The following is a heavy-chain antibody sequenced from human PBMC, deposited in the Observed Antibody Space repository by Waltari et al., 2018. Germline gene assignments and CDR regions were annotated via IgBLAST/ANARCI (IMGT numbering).Heavy chain of an antibody. CDR2: IRNNGTNQ. V-gene: IGHV3-30*02. CDR1: GFTFTHVG. CDR3: TKGDEIDY. J-gene: IGHJ4*02. Sequence: QAQLVESGGGVVQPGGSLRLSCAASGFTFTHVGMHWVRQAPGKGLEWVAFIRNNGTNQNYADSVKGRFTISRDNSKNTLFLQMNSLRTEDTAFYYCTKGDEIDYWGQGTLVTVSS.